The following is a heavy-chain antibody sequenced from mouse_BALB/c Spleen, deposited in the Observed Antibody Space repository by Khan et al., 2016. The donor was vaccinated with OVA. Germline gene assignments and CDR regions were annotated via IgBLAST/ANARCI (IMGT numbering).Heavy chain of an antibody. J-gene: IGHJ3*01. CDR2: IDLFSGGT. CDR1: GYSFTTYY. CDR3: TRHGSVAWFSY. D-gene: IGHD2-2*01. V-gene: IGHV1S135*01. Sequence: VQLKQSGPALMKPGASVKISCQASGYSFTTYYIHWVIQSHGTSLEWIGYIDLFSGGTTYNQKFKGKATLTVAKSSSTANIRLTNLTSDDSAVYCCTRHGSVAWFSYWGQGTLVTVSA.